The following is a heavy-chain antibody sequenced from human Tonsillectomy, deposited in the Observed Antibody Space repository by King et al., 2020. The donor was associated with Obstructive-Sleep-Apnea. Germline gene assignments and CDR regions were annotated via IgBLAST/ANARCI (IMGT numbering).Heavy chain of an antibody. CDR1: GFTFGDYA. D-gene: IGHD4-11*01. V-gene: IGHV3-49*03. CDR2: IRSKAYGGTT. Sequence: VQLVESGGGLVQPGRSLRLSCTVSGFTFGDYAMSWFRQAPGKGLEWVGFIRSKAYGGTTEYVASVKGRFTISRDDSKSIAYLQMNSLKTEDTAVYYCTRDRSIYSNSPVSYWGQGTLVTVSS. CDR3: TRDRSIYSNSPVSY. J-gene: IGHJ4*02.